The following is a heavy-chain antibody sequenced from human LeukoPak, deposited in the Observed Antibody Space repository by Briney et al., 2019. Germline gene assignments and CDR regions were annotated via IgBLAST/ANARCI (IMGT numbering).Heavy chain of an antibody. CDR3: TRDESIEALGFVVPAAADVRYYYYGMDV. J-gene: IGHJ6*02. D-gene: IGHD2-2*01. CDR2: IRSKAYGGTT. V-gene: IGHV3-49*04. CDR1: GFTVSSNY. Sequence: GGSLRLSCAASGFTVSSNYMSWVRQAPGKGLEWVGFIRSKAYGGTTECAASVKGRFTISRDDSKSIAYLQMNSLKTEDTAVYYCTRDESIEALGFVVPAAADVRYYYYGMDVWGQGTTVTVSS.